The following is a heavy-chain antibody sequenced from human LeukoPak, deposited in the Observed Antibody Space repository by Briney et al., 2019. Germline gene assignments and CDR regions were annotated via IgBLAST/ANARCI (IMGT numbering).Heavy chain of an antibody. J-gene: IGHJ5*02. Sequence: GASVKVSCKASGGTFSSYAISWVRQAPGQGLEWMGRIIPILGIANYAQKFQGRVTITADKSTSTAYMELSSLRSEDTAVYYCASQGGGFVAVAVYNWFDPWGQRTLVTVSS. CDR1: GGTFSSYA. CDR3: ASQGGGFVAVAVYNWFDP. D-gene: IGHD6-19*01. CDR2: IIPILGIA. V-gene: IGHV1-69*04.